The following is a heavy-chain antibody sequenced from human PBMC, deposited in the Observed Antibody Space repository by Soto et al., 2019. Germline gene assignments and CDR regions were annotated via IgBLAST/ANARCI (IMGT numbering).Heavy chain of an antibody. J-gene: IGHJ4*02. CDR1: GYTFTSYG. CDR3: ARYWAAAGPFDY. V-gene: IGHV1-18*01. CDR2: ISAYNGNK. Sequence: ASVKVSCKASGYTFTSYGISWVRQAPGQGLEWMGWISAYNGNKKYAQKLQGRVTMTTDTSTSTAYMELRSLRSDDTAVYYCARYWAAAGPFDYWGQGTLVTVSS. D-gene: IGHD6-13*01.